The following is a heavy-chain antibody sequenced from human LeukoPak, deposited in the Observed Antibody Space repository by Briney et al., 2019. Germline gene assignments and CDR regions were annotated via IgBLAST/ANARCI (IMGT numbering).Heavy chain of an antibody. Sequence: PGGSLRLSCAASGFTFDDYAMHWVRQAPGKGLEWVSGISWNSGSIGYADSVKGRFTISRDNAKNSLYLQTNSLRAEDMALYYCAKDIYSNSWGPMFDYWGQGTLVTVSS. CDR3: AKDIYSNSWGPMFDY. J-gene: IGHJ4*02. CDR1: GFTFDDYA. D-gene: IGHD6-13*01. CDR2: ISWNSGSI. V-gene: IGHV3-9*03.